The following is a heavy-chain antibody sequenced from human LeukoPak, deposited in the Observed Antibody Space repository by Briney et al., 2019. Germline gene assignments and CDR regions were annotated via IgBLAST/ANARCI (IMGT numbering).Heavy chain of an antibody. Sequence: SETLSLTCSVSGGSISSYYWGWIRQPPGRGLDYIGFIHFSGSTNYNPSLKSRVTISVDTSKNQLSLNLNSVTAADTAVYYCTRASRGYSYGFAEYWGQGTLVTVSS. CDR2: IHFSGST. CDR3: TRASRGYSYGFAEY. J-gene: IGHJ4*02. V-gene: IGHV4-59*01. CDR1: GGSISSYY. D-gene: IGHD5-18*01.